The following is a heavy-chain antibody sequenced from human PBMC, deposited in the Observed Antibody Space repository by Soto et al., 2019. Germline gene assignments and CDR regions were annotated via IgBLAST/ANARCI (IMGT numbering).Heavy chain of an antibody. V-gene: IGHV4-31*03. CDR3: ASAYCSSTSCYRTHYFDY. Sequence: LSLTCTVSGGSISSGGYYWSWIRQHPGKGLEWIGYIYYSGSTYYNPSLKSRVTISVDTSKNQFSLKLSSVTAADTAVYYCASAYCSSTSCYRTHYFDYWGQGTLVPVSS. CDR2: IYYSGST. CDR1: GGSISSGGYY. J-gene: IGHJ4*02. D-gene: IGHD2-2*02.